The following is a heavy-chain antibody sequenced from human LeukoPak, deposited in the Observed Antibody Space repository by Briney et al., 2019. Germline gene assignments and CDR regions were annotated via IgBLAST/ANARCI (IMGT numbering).Heavy chain of an antibody. Sequence: PGGSLRLSCAASGFTFSDYWMTWVRQAPGKGLERLATIKKDGSEKYYVDSVKGRFTISRDNAKNSLDLQMNSLRAEDMAVYYCARGAWYGISWGQGTLVTVSS. CDR3: ARGAWYGIS. J-gene: IGHJ5*02. D-gene: IGHD6-13*01. CDR1: GFTFSDYW. CDR2: IKKDGSEK. V-gene: IGHV3-7*01.